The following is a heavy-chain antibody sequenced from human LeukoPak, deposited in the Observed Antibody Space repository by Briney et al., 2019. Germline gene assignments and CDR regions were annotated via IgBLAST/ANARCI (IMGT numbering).Heavy chain of an antibody. CDR1: GGTFSSYA. D-gene: IGHD6-6*01. J-gene: IGHJ5*02. CDR3: ARDQGEYSSSSYWFDP. V-gene: IGHV1-69*01. Sequence: GSSVKVSCKASGGTFSSYAISWVRQAPGQGLEWMGGIIPIFGTANYVQKFQGRVTITADESTSTAYMELSSLRSEDTAVYYCARDQGEYSSSSYWFDPWGQGTLVTVSS. CDR2: IIPIFGTA.